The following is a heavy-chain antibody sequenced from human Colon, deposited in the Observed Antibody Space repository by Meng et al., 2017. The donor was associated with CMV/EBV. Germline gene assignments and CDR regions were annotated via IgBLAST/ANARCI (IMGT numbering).Heavy chain of an antibody. Sequence: GESLKISCTASGFTFSNYAMSWVRQAPGKGLEWVSAISGSGGTRDYADSVKGRFTMSRDNSENTLYLQMNSLRDDDTAVYYCARGASFGVTAPDSWGQGTLVTVSS. CDR3: ARGASFGVTAPDS. CDR1: GFTFSNYA. J-gene: IGHJ4*02. D-gene: IGHD3-3*01. CDR2: ISGSGGTR. V-gene: IGHV3-23*01.